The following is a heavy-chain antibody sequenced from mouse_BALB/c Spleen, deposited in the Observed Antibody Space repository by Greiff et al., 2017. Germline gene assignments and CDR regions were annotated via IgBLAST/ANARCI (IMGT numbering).Heavy chain of an antibody. D-gene: IGHD1-1*01. CDR2: IRLKSNNYAT. V-gene: IGHV6-6*02. J-gene: IGHJ3*01. Sequence: VQLKESGGGLVQPGGSMKLSCVASGFTFSNYWMNWVRQSPEKGLEWVAEIRLKSNNYATHYAESVKGRFTISRDDSKSSVYLQMNNLRAEDTGIYYCTRDYGSTYQAWCAYWGQGTLVTVSA. CDR3: TRDYGSTYQAWCAY. CDR1: GFTFSNYW.